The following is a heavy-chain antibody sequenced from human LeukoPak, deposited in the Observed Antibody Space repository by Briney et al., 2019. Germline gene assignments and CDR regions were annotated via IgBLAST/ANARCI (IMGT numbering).Heavy chain of an antibody. CDR3: AESDGGIVGATVEY. CDR2: ISRNGVPT. CDR1: RLTFANYT. V-gene: IGHV3-43*01. D-gene: IGHD1-26*01. Sequence: HRGGSLILACALSRLTFANYTMHWVRQAPGEGLEWVSFISRNGVPTKYADSVRGRFPISRDTSKNSLYLQVNSQRAEHTAMYYCAESDGGIVGATVEYWGQGTLVTVSS. J-gene: IGHJ4*02.